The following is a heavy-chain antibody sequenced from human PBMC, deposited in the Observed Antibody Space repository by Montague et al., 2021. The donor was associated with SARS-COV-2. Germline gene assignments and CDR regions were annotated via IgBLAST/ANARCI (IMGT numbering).Heavy chain of an antibody. V-gene: IGHV4-59*01. CDR1: GGHYF. CDR2: IYYSGTT. CDR3: ARIVVVTYSHFDL. D-gene: IGHD3-22*01. Sequence: SETLSLTCTVSGGHYFWSWIRQPPGKGLEWIGYIYYSGTTKYNPSLEGRVTISLDTSKNQLSLRLSSVTAADTAVYYCARIVVVTYSHFDLWGRGTLVTVSS. J-gene: IGHJ2*01.